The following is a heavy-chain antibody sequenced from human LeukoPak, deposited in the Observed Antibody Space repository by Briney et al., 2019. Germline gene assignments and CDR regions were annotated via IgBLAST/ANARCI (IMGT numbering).Heavy chain of an antibody. Sequence: PGGSLRLSCAASGFTFSNYWMSWVRQAPGKGLEWVANIKQDGSEEYYVDSVKGRFTISRDNAKNSLYLQMNSLRAEDTAVYYCARSKRTTVTFSLDNWGQGTLVTVSS. CDR3: ARSKRTTVTFSLDN. CDR2: IKQDGSEE. J-gene: IGHJ4*02. CDR1: GFTFSNYW. V-gene: IGHV3-7*01. D-gene: IGHD4-17*01.